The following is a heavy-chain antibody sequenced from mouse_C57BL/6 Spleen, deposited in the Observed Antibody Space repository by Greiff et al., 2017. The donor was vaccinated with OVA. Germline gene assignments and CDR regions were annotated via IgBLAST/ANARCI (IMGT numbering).Heavy chain of an antibody. Sequence: QVQLKESGPELVKPGASVKISCKASGYAFSSSWMNWVKQRPGKGLEWIGRIYPGDGDTNYNGKFKGTATLTADKSSSTAYMQLSSLTSVDSAVYFCARGYDYGRYFDVWGTGTTVTVSS. CDR2: IYPGDGDT. J-gene: IGHJ1*03. V-gene: IGHV1-82*01. CDR1: GYAFSSSW. D-gene: IGHD2-4*01. CDR3: ARGYDYGRYFDV.